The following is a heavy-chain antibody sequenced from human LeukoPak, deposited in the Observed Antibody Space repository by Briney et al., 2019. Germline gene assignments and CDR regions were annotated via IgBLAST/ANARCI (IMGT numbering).Heavy chain of an antibody. CDR2: ISGSGGST. D-gene: IGHD6-13*01. J-gene: IGHJ4*02. Sequence: GGSLRLSCAASGFTFSSYAMSWVRQAPGKGLEGVSAISGSGGSTYYADSVKGRFTISRDSSKNTLYLQMNSLRAEDTAVYYFAKAAFEYSSSWYYWGQGTLVTVSS. CDR1: GFTFSSYA. V-gene: IGHV3-23*01. CDR3: AKAAFEYSSSWYY.